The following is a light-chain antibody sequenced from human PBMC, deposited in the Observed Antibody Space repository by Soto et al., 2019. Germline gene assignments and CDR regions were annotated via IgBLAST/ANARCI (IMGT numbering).Light chain of an antibody. V-gene: IGKV3-20*01. Sequence: EIVLAQSPGTMSLSPGERATLSCRASQSVSSTYLAWYQQKPGQAPRLLIYGASSRAPGIPDRFSGSGSGTDFTLTISRLEPEDLAVYYCQQYGSSPPLTFGGGTKVDIK. CDR3: QQYGSSPPLT. CDR1: QSVSSTY. CDR2: GAS. J-gene: IGKJ4*01.